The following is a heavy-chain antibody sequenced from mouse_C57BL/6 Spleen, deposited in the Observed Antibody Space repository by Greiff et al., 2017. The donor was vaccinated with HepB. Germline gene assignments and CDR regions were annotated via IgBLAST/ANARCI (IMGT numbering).Heavy chain of an antibody. D-gene: IGHD3-1*01. CDR2: INPNNGGT. Sequence: EVQLQQSGPELVKPGASVKMSCKASGYTFTDYNMHWVKQSHGKGLEWIGYINPNNGGTSYNQKFKGKATLTVNKSSSTAYMELRSLTSEDSAVYYCARSGYGAWFAYWGQGTLVTVSA. J-gene: IGHJ3*01. CDR1: GYTFTDYN. CDR3: ARSGYGAWFAY. V-gene: IGHV1-22*01.